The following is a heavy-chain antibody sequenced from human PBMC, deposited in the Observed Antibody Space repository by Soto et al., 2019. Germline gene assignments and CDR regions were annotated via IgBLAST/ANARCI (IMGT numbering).Heavy chain of an antibody. D-gene: IGHD6-6*01. CDR3: AREKYSSSSFRFGYYYYYGMDV. V-gene: IGHV3-7*01. CDR2: IKQDGSEK. J-gene: IGHJ6*02. CDR1: GFTCSSYW. Sequence: GGALRLSCAASGFTCSSYWMSWVRQSPGKGLEWVANIKQDGSEKYYVDSVKGRFTISRDNAKNSLYLQMNSLRAEDTAVYYCAREKYSSSSFRFGYYYYYGMDVWGQGTTVTVSS.